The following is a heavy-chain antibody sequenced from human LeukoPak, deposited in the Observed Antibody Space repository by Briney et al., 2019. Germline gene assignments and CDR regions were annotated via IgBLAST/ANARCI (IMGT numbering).Heavy chain of an antibody. Sequence: GGSLRLSCAASGFTFSSYAMHWVRQAPGKGLEWVAVISYDGSNKYYADSVKGRFTISRDNSKNTLYLQMNSLRAEDTAVYYCLGATGYYWGQGTLVTVSS. CDR1: GFTFSSYA. CDR2: ISYDGSNK. V-gene: IGHV3-30-3*01. D-gene: IGHD2-8*02. J-gene: IGHJ4*02. CDR3: LGATGYY.